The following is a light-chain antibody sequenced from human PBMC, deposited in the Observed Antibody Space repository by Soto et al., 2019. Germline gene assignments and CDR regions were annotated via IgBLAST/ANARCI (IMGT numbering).Light chain of an antibody. V-gene: IGKV3-20*01. CDR1: QSVFNNH. J-gene: IGKJ1*01. CDR2: GAS. CDR3: QQYGSPPTT. Sequence: EIVLTQSPGTLSLSPWERATLSCRASQSVFNNHIGWYQQKPGQAPRRLIFGASFRATGIPDRFSGSGSGTDFTLTISRLEPEDFAVYYRQQYGSPPTTFGQGTKVDIK.